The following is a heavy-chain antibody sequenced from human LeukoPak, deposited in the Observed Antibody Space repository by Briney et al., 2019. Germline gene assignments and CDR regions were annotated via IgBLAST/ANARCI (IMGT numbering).Heavy chain of an antibody. V-gene: IGHV3-7*01. J-gene: IGHJ3*02. CDR3: ARVYYYGIGAFDI. CDR1: GFTFSSYW. CDR2: IKQDGSEK. D-gene: IGHD3-10*01. Sequence: GGSLRLSCAASGFTFSSYWMSWVRQAPGKGLEWVANIKQDGSEKYYVDSVKGRFTISRDNAKNSLYLQMNRLRAEDTAVYYCARVYYYGIGAFDIWGQGTMVTVSS.